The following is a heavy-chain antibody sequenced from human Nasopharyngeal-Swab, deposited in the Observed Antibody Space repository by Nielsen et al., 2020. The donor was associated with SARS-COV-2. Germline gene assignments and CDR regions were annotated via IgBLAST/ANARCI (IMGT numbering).Heavy chain of an antibody. CDR1: GFTFTSSA. D-gene: IGHD3-10*01. Sequence: SVKVSCKASGFTFTSSAVQWVRQARGQRLEWIGWLVVGSGNTNYAQKFQERVTITRDMSTSTAYMELSSLRSEDTAVYYCAADVRNYYGSGSAYYYYYMDVWGKGTTVTVSS. V-gene: IGHV1-58*01. J-gene: IGHJ6*03. CDR2: LVVGSGNT. CDR3: AADVRNYYGSGSAYYYYYMDV.